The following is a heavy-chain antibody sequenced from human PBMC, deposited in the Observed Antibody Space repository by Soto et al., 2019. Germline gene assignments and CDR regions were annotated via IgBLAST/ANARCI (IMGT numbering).Heavy chain of an antibody. D-gene: IGHD6-13*01. CDR1: GGTFSSYA. CDR2: IIPIFGTA. J-gene: IGHJ2*01. Sequence: QVQLVQSGAEVKKPGSSVKVSCKASGGTFSSYAISWVRQAPGQGLEWMGGIIPIFGTANYAQKFQGRVTITADESTSTAYMELSSLRSEDTAVYYCARGGLEGKGIAADWQGLFFDLWGRGTLVTVSS. CDR3: ARGGLEGKGIAADWQGLFFDL. V-gene: IGHV1-69*01.